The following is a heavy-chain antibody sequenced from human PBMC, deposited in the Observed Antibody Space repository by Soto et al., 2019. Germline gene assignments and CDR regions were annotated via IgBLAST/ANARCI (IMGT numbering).Heavy chain of an antibody. CDR3: ARVPASSGWHYDY. Sequence: EVQLVESGGGLVQPGGSLRLSCAASGFTFSSYNMHWVRQAPGKGLEWISFITTSSATRHYADSVRGRFTISRDNAKNSLYLQMNSLRVEDTAVYYCARVPASSGWHYDYWGQGTLVTVSS. CDR2: ITTSSATR. CDR1: GFTFSSYN. D-gene: IGHD6-19*01. J-gene: IGHJ4*02. V-gene: IGHV3-48*01.